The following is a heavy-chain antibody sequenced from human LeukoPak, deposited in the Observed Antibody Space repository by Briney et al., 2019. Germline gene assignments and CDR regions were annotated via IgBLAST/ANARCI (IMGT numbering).Heavy chain of an antibody. CDR1: GYTFTGYY. D-gene: IGHD3-22*01. J-gene: IGHJ5*02. V-gene: IGHV1-2*02. CDR2: INPNSGGT. Sequence: GASVTVSCKASGYTFTGYYMYWVRQAPGQGLEWMGWINPNSGGTNYAQKFQGRVTMTRDTSISTAYMELSRLRSDDTAVYYCARDNAYITMIVAWGQGTLVTVSS. CDR3: ARDNAYITMIVA.